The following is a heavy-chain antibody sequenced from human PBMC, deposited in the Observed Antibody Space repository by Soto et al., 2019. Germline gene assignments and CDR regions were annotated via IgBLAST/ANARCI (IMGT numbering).Heavy chain of an antibody. D-gene: IGHD3-22*01. V-gene: IGHV1-69*06. CDR2: IIPIFGTI. J-gene: IGHJ4*02. CDR3: ARDKSADSSGYLYYFDY. Sequence: SVKVSCKPSGGTFSSDAITWVRQAPGQGLEWMGGIIPIFGTINYAQKFQGRVTITADKSTTTDYMELSSLRSEDTAIYYCARDKSADSSGYLYYFDYWGQGTLVTVSS. CDR1: GGTFSSDA.